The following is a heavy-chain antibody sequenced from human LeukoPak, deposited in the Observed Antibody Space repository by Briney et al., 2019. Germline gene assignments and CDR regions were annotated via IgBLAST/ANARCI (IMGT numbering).Heavy chain of an antibody. D-gene: IGHD3-22*01. CDR3: ARGRITMIAWFDP. CDR1: GGTFSSYA. J-gene: IGHJ5*02. Sequence: ASVKVSCKASGGTFSSYAISWVRQAPRQGLEWMGRIIPIFGIANYAQKFQGRVTITADKSTSTAYMELSSLRSEDTAVYYCARGRITMIAWFDPWGQGTLVTVSS. V-gene: IGHV1-69*04. CDR2: IIPIFGIA.